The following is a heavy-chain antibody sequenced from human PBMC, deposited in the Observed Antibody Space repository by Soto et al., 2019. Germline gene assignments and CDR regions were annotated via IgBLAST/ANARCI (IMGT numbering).Heavy chain of an antibody. CDR2: IYSGDST. J-gene: IGHJ4*02. CDR3: ARSWAVAGSYDY. CDR1: GFTVSSNY. D-gene: IGHD6-19*01. V-gene: IGHV3-66*01. Sequence: EVQLVESGGGLVQPGGSLRLSCAASGFTVSSNYMNCVRQAPGKGLEWVSIIYSGDSTYYADSVKGRFTISRDNSKNTLYLQMNSLRAEDTAVYYCARSWAVAGSYDYWGQGTLVTVSS.